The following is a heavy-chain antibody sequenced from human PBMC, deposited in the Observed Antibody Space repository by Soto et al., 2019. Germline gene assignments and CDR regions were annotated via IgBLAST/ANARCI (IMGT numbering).Heavy chain of an antibody. CDR1: GYTFTSYD. J-gene: IGHJ6*02. CDR2: MNPNSGNT. V-gene: IGHV1-8*01. Sequence: ASVKVSCKASGYTFTSYDINWVRQATGQGLEWMGWMNPNSGNTGYAQKFQGRDTMTRNTSISTAYMELSSRRSEDTAVYYCARGGSMRPGITIFGVVSPRYDYYGMDVWGQGTTVTVSS. CDR3: ARGGSMRPGITIFGVVSPRYDYYGMDV. D-gene: IGHD3-3*01.